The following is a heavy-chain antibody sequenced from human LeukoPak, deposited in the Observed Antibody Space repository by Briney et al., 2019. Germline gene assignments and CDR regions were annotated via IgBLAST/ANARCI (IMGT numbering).Heavy chain of an antibody. Sequence: SETLSLTCTVPGGSISSGSYYWSWIRQPAGKGLEWIGRIYTSGSTNYNPSLKSRVTISVDTSKNQFSLKLSSVTAADTAVYYCARDAELLGYFDYWGQGTLVTVSS. CDR3: ARDAELLGYFDY. CDR1: GGSISSGSYY. CDR2: IYTSGST. D-gene: IGHD1-26*01. V-gene: IGHV4-61*02. J-gene: IGHJ4*02.